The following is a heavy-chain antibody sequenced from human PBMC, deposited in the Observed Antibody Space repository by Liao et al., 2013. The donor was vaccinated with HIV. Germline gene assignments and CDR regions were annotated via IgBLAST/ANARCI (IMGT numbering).Heavy chain of an antibody. D-gene: IGHD6-19*01. CDR1: GGSISSYY. Sequence: QVQLQESGPGLVKPSETLSLTCTVSGGSISSYYWSWIRQPAGKGLEWIGRIYTSGSTNYNPSLKSRVTMSVDTSKNQFSLKLSSVTAADTAVYYCARDEEAFSGGRLDAFDIWGQGTMVTVSS. J-gene: IGHJ3*02. CDR3: ARDEEAFSGGRLDAFDI. V-gene: IGHV4-4*07. CDR2: IYTSGST.